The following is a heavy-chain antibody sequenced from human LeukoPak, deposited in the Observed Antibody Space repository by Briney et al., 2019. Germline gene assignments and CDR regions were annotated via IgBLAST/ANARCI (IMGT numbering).Heavy chain of an antibody. J-gene: IGHJ5*02. D-gene: IGHD4-23*01. Sequence: GGSLRLSCAASGFTFSSYWMSWVRQAPGKGLEWVANIKQDGSEKYYVDSVKGRFTISRDNSKNTPYLQMNSLRSEDTAVYYCARDNSVEDTAWWFDPWGQGTLVTVSS. CDR3: ARDNSVEDTAWWFDP. V-gene: IGHV3-7*03. CDR2: IKQDGSEK. CDR1: GFTFSSYW.